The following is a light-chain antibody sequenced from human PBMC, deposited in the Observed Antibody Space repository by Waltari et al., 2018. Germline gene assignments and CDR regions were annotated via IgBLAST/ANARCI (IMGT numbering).Light chain of an antibody. Sequence: DIVLTQSPATLSLSPGERATLSCRASQSVSSYLAWYQQKPGQAPSLLIYDASNRATGIPARFSGSGSGTDFTLTISSLEPEDFAVYDCQQRSNWPLTFGGGTKVEIK. CDR1: QSVSSY. J-gene: IGKJ4*01. CDR2: DAS. V-gene: IGKV3-11*01. CDR3: QQRSNWPLT.